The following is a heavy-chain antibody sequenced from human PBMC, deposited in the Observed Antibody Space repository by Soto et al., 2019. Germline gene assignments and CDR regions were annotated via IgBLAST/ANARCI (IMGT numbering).Heavy chain of an antibody. D-gene: IGHD3-10*01. CDR3: ARDPRVRFWSFDL. CDR2: ISYSGNT. V-gene: IGHV4-59*01. CDR1: GGSISSDY. Sequence: QVQLQESGPGLVKPSETLSLTCTVSGGSISSDYWNWIRQSPGKGLEWIGYISYSGNTNYNPSLKSGFTISVDTSKNQFPRKLSSGTAAATAVYSCARDPRVRFWSFDLWGRGTLVTVSS. J-gene: IGHJ2*01.